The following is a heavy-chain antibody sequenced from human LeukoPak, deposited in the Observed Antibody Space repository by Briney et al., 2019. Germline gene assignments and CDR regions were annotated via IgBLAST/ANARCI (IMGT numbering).Heavy chain of an antibody. CDR2: VYPADSDT. D-gene: IGHD6-13*01. V-gene: IGHV5-51*01. J-gene: IGHJ4*02. Sequence: GESLKISCQGSGYNFNTYWIGWVRQMPGKGLEWMGIVYPADSDTRYSPSFEGQVTISADKSISTAYLQWSSLKASDTAIHYCAKHADSSSPDYWGRGTLVTVSS. CDR3: AKHADSSSPDY. CDR1: GYNFNTYW.